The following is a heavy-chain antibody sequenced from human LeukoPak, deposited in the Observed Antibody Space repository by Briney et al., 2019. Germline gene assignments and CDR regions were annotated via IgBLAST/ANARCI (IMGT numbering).Heavy chain of an antibody. D-gene: IGHD5-24*01. Sequence: ASVKVSCKASGYTFTNYYIHWVRQAPGQGLEWMGLINPGGDNTNYAQNFQSRVTMTRDTSASTVYMELSSLRSEDTAIYYYARIRDGYNDAYDIWGQGTVVTVPS. J-gene: IGHJ3*02. CDR3: ARIRDGYNDAYDI. CDR2: INPGGDNT. CDR1: GYTFTNYY. V-gene: IGHV1-46*01.